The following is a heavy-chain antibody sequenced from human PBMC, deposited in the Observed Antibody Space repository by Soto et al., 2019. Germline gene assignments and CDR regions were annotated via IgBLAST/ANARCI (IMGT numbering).Heavy chain of an antibody. Sequence: QVQLVQSGAEVKKPGASVTVSCKASGYTFSTYGFSWVRQAPGQGLEWMGWIGADNGDTNYAQNFQGRVTMTTDTSTTTSYMKLTSLTSDYRAVYFCERDWKGAEGFDRWGQGNLVTVSS. CDR2: IGADNGDT. J-gene: IGHJ4*02. CDR1: GYTFSTYG. CDR3: ERDWKGAEGFDR. D-gene: IGHD1-1*01. V-gene: IGHV1-18*01.